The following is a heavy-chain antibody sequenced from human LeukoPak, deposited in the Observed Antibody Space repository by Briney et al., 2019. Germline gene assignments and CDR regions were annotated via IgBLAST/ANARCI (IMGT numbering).Heavy chain of an antibody. D-gene: IGHD4-23*01. Sequence: ASVKVSFKASGYTFINYYMHWVRQAPGQGLEWMGWINTKSGGTDYAQKFPGRVTMARDTSITTAYIELSRLRSDDTAVYYCARDAGYSGIYLFLYWSQGTLVTLSS. CDR1: GYTFINYY. CDR3: ARDAGYSGIYLFLY. CDR2: INTKSGGT. J-gene: IGHJ4*02. V-gene: IGHV1-2*02.